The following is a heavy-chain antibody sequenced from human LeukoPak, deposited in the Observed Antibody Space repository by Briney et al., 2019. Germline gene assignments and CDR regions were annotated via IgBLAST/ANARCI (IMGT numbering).Heavy chain of an antibody. J-gene: IGHJ6*03. D-gene: IGHD3-3*01. CDR2: IYYSGST. Sequence: SETLSLTCAVYGGSFSGYYWSWIRQPPGKGLEWIGYIYYSGSTNYNPSLKSRVTISVDTSKNQFSLKLSSVTAADTAVYYCARAQTYYDFWSGYYYYYMDVWGKGTTVTVSS. CDR3: ARAQTYYDFWSGYYYYYMDV. CDR1: GGSFSGYY. V-gene: IGHV4-59*01.